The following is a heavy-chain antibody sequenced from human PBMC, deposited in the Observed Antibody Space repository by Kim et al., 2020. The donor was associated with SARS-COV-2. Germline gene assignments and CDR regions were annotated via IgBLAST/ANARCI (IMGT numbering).Heavy chain of an antibody. J-gene: IGHJ4*02. V-gene: IGHV3-21*01. CDR3: ARDGRVGAAGY. Sequence: GGSLRLSCAASGFTFSSYSMNWVRQAPGKGLEWVSFISSSSSNIYYADSVKGRFTISRDNAKNSLYLQMNSLRAEDTAVYYCARDGRVGAAGYWGQGTLVTVSS. CDR1: GFTFSSYS. CDR2: ISSSSSNI. D-gene: IGHD1-26*01.